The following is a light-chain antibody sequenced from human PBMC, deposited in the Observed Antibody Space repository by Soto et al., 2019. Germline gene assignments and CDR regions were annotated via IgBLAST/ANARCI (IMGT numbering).Light chain of an antibody. CDR1: SSDVGGYNF. CDR2: EVT. Sequence: QSVLTQPPSASGSPGQSVTISCTGTSSDVGGYNFVSWYQQHPGKAPKLMIYEVTKRPSGVPDRFSGSKSGNTASLTVSGLQGEDEAAYYCTSYAGSNIPVVFGGGTKLTVL. CDR3: TSYAGSNIPVV. V-gene: IGLV2-8*01. J-gene: IGLJ2*01.